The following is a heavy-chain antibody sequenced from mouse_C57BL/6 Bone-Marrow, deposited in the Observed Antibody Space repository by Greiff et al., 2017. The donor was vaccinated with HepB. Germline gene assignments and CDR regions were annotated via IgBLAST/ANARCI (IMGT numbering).Heavy chain of an antibody. CDR3: TPLLLPPFAY. V-gene: IGHV14-1*01. Sequence: VQLQQSGAELVRPGASVKLSCTASGFNIKDYYMHWVKQRPEQGLEWIGRIDPEDGDTEYAPKFQGKATMTAETSSNTAYLQLSSLTAEYTAVYYCTPLLLPPFAYWGQGTLVTVSA. CDR1: GFNIKDYY. CDR2: IDPEDGDT. D-gene: IGHD1-1*01. J-gene: IGHJ3*01.